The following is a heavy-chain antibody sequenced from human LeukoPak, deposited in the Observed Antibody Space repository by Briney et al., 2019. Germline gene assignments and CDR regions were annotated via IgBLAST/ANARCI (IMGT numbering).Heavy chain of an antibody. V-gene: IGHV3-23*01. J-gene: IGHJ4*02. Sequence: GGSLRLSCAASGFTFSSYAMSWVRQAPGKGLEWVSAISGSGGSTYYADSVKGRFTISRDNSKNTLYLQMNSLRAEDTAVYYCAKGSTGHPYTFVDYWGQGTLVTVSS. CDR1: GFTFSSYA. CDR2: ISGSGGST. CDR3: AKGSTGHPYTFVDY. D-gene: IGHD2-2*02.